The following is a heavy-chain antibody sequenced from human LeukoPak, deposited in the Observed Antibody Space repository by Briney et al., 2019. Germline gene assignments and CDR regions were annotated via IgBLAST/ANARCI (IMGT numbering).Heavy chain of an antibody. D-gene: IGHD2-15*01. V-gene: IGHV3-30*14. CDR1: GFTFSSYA. J-gene: IGHJ6*02. CDR3: ARDAVVACSGGSCYPYYYYGMDV. CDR2: ISYDGSNK. Sequence: PGGSLRLSCAASGFTFSSYAMHWVRQAPSKGLEWVAVISYDGSNKYYADSVKGRFTISRDNSKNTLYLQMNSLRAEDTAVYYCARDAVVACSGGSCYPYYYYGMDVWGQGTTVTVSS.